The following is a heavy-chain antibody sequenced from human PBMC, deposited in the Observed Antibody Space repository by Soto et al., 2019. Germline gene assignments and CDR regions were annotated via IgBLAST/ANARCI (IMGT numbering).Heavy chain of an antibody. J-gene: IGHJ4*02. CDR1: EFTFSQYW. Sequence: EVQLVESGGGLVQPGGSLRLSCTASEFTFSQYWLTWVRQTPGRGLEWVANIKEDGSEKNYVDSVRGRFTISIDNVKNSLFLQMNSLRVEYTAVYYSSSRFCTGLACYRAGYRVFDYWGQGTLVTVSS. CDR2: IKEDGSEK. D-gene: IGHD2-8*02. CDR3: SSRFCTGLACYRAGYRVFDY. V-gene: IGHV3-7*01.